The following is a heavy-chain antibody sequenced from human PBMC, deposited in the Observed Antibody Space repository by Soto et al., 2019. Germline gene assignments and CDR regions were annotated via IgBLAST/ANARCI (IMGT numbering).Heavy chain of an antibody. J-gene: IGHJ6*02. CDR1: GFTFSSYA. CDR3: AKDHXDSSPWGLNCYYYGMDV. CDR2: ISGSGGST. Sequence: GGSLRLSCAASGFTFSSYAMSWVRQAPGKGLEWVSAISGSGGSTYYADSVKGRFTISRDNSKNTLYLQMNSLRAEDTAVYYCAKDHXDSSPWGLNCYYYGMDVWGQGTTVTVSS. D-gene: IGHD3-22*01. V-gene: IGHV3-23*01.